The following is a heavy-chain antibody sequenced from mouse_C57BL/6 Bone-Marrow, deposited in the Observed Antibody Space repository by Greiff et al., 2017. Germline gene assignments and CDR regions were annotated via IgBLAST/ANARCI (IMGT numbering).Heavy chain of an antibody. CDR2: INYDGSST. D-gene: IGHD1-1*01. J-gene: IGHJ3*01. V-gene: IGHV5-16*01. Sequence: EVKLVESEGGLVQPGSSMKLSCTASGFTFSDYYMAWVRQVPEKGLEWVANINYDGSSTYYLDSLKSRFIISRDNAKNILYLQMSSLKSEDTATYYCARLLDYGSSYAFAYWGQGTLVTVSA. CDR1: GFTFSDYY. CDR3: ARLLDYGSSYAFAY.